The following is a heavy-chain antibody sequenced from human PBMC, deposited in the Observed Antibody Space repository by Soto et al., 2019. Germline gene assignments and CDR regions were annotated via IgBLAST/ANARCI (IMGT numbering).Heavy chain of an antibody. CDR3: ARAEYCGGDCYSDYFDY. CDR1: GGSISSGGYY. J-gene: IGHJ4*02. Sequence: PSETLSLTCTVSGGSISSGGYYWSWIRQHPGKGLEWIGYIYYSGSTYYNPSLKSRVTISVDTSKNQFSLKLSSVTAADTAVYYCARAEYCGGDCYSDYFDYWGQGTLVTVSS. D-gene: IGHD2-21*02. CDR2: IYYSGST. V-gene: IGHV4-31*03.